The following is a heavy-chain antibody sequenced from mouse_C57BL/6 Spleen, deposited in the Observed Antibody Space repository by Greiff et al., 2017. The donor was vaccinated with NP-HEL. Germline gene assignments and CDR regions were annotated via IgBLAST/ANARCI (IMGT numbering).Heavy chain of an antibody. J-gene: IGHJ2*01. D-gene: IGHD2-3*01. Sequence: LVESGPELVKPGASVKISCKASGYSFTDYNMNWVKQSNGKSLEWIGVINPNYGTTSYNQKFKGKATLTVDQSSSTAYMQLNSLTSEDSAVYYCAREGDGYYPYYFDYWGQGTTLTVSS. CDR2: INPNYGTT. CDR3: AREGDGYYPYYFDY. CDR1: GYSFTDYN. V-gene: IGHV1-39*01.